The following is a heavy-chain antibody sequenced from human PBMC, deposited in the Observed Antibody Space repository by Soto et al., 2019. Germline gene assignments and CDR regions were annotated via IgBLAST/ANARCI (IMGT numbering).Heavy chain of an antibody. J-gene: IGHJ6*02. D-gene: IGHD3-22*01. CDR2: IYYSGST. CDR1: GGSISSSSYY. V-gene: IGHV4-39*01. Sequence: SETPSLTCTVSGGSISSSSYYWGWIRQPPGKGLEWIGSIYYSGSTYYNPSLKSRVTISVDTSKNQFSLKLSSVTAADTAVYYCARLRYDSSGFYYYYYGMDVWGQGTTVTVSS. CDR3: ARLRYDSSGFYYYYYGMDV.